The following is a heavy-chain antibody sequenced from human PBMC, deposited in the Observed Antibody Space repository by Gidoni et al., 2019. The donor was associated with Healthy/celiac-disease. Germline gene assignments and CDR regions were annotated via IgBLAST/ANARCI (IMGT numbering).Heavy chain of an antibody. J-gene: IGHJ4*02. D-gene: IGHD3-16*01. V-gene: IGHV1-18*01. CDR2: ISTYNGDT. Sequence: QIQLVQSGAEVKKPGASVKVSCKASGYTFTNYGITWVRQAPGQGLEWMGWISTYNGDTKYAQKFQGRVTMTTDTCTSTAYMEMKSLTSDDTAVYYCARTPGDFDYWGQGTLVTVSS. CDR1: GYTFTNYG. CDR3: ARTPGDFDY.